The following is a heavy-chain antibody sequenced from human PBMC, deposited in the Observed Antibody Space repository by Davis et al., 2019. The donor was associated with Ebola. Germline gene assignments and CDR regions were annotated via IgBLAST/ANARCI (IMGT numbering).Heavy chain of an antibody. CDR3: ARGKPFGSSFWFDP. CDR2: IYHSGST. V-gene: IGHV4-30-2*01. J-gene: IGHJ5*02. D-gene: IGHD6-13*01. CDR1: GGSISSGGYS. Sequence: MPSETLSLTCAVSGGSISSGGYSWSWIRQPPGKGLEWIGYIYHSGSTYYNPSPKSRVTISVDRSKNQSSLKLSSVTAADTAVYYCARGKPFGSSFWFDPWGQGTLVTVSS.